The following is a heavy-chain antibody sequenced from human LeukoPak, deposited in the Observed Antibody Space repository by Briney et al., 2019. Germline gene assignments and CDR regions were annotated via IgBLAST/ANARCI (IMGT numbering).Heavy chain of an antibody. Sequence: PGGSLRLSCTASGFAFTSYALSWVRQAPGKRLEWVSAISGSGGSTYYADSVKGRFTISRDNFKNTLYLQMNSLRAEDTAVYYCARGRYYGMDVWGKGTTVTVSS. CDR3: ARGRYYGMDV. J-gene: IGHJ6*04. CDR1: GFAFTSYA. V-gene: IGHV3-23*01. CDR2: ISGSGGST.